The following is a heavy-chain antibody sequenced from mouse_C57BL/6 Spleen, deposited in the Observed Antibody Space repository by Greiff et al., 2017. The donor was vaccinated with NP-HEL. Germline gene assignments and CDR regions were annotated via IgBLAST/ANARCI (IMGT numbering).Heavy chain of an antibody. CDR3: TPYGSSRFAY. Sequence: VQLQQSGAELVRPGASVKLSCTASGFNIKDDYMHWVKQRPEQGLEWIGWIDPENGDTEYASKFQGKATITADTSSNTAYLQLSSLTSEDTAVYYCTPYGSSRFAYWGQGTLVTVSA. CDR1: GFNIKDDY. D-gene: IGHD1-1*01. V-gene: IGHV14-4*01. J-gene: IGHJ3*01. CDR2: IDPENGDT.